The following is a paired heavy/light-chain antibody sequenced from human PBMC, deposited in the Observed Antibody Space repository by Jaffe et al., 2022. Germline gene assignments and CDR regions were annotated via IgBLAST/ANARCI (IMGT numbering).Heavy chain of an antibody. D-gene: IGHD6-13*01. CDR3: ARDPYIAAAGLRYFQH. CDR1: GFTFSSYG. CDR2: IPYDGNNK. Sequence: QVQLVESGGGVVQPGGSLRLSCAASGFTFSSYGMHWVRQAPGKGLEWVAFIPYDGNNKYYADSVKGRFTISRDNSKNTLYLQMNSLRVEDTAVYFCARDPYIAAAGLRYFQHWGQGTLVAVSS. V-gene: IGHV3-30*02. J-gene: IGHJ1*01.
Light chain of an antibody. V-gene: IGKV3-20*01. J-gene: IGKJ4*01. CDR3: QQYGTSPHT. Sequence: EIVLTQSPGTLSLSPGERATLSCRASQSVSSSYLAWHQQKPGQAPRLLIYDSSSRATGIPDRFSGSGSGTDFTLTISRLEPEDFAVYYCQQYGTSPHTFGGGTKVEIK. CDR2: DSS. CDR1: QSVSSSY.